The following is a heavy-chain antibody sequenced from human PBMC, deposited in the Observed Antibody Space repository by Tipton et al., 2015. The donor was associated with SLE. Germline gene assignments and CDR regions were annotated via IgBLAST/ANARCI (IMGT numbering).Heavy chain of an antibody. CDR1: GGSFSGYY. Sequence: LRLSCAVYGGSFSGYYWSWIRQPPGKGLEWIGEINHSGSTSYNPSLKSRVTISVDTSKNQFSLKLSSVTAADTAVYYCVRGGYSGSYYVTYYYYMDVWGKGTTVTVSS. CDR2: INHSGST. D-gene: IGHD1-26*01. V-gene: IGHV4-34*01. J-gene: IGHJ6*03. CDR3: VRGGYSGSYYVTYYYYMDV.